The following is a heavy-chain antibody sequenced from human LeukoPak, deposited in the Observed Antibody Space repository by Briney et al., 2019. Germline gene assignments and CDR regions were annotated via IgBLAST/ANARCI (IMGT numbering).Heavy chain of an antibody. CDR2: IYYSGST. J-gene: IGHJ6*02. CDR1: GGSISSGGYY. D-gene: IGHD3-10*01. Sequence: SETLSLTCTVSGGSISSGGYYWSWIRQHPGKGLEWIGYIYYSGSTYYNPSLMSRVTISVDTSKNQFSLKLSSVTAADTAVYYCARDRGVTTNSPRYYYYYGMDVWGQGTTVTVSS. V-gene: IGHV4-31*03. CDR3: ARDRGVTTNSPRYYYYYGMDV.